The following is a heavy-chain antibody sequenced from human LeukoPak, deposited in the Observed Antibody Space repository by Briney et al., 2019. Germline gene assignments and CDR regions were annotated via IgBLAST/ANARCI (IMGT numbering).Heavy chain of an antibody. CDR1: GFTFSSYG. V-gene: IGHV3-30*18. CDR3: AKVFGRYFDNYGMDV. J-gene: IGHJ6*02. D-gene: IGHD3-9*01. CDR2: ISYDGSNK. Sequence: PGGSLRLSCAASGFTFSSYGMHWVRQAPGKGQEWGAVISYDGSNKYYADSVKGRFTISRDNSKNTLYLQMNSLRAEDTAVYYCAKVFGRYFDNYGMDVWGQGTTVTVSS.